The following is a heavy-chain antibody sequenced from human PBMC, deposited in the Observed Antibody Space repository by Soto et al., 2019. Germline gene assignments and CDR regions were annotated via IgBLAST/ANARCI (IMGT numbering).Heavy chain of an antibody. V-gene: IGHV1-8*01. Sequence: ASVKVFCKASGYTFTSYDINWVRQATGQGLEWLGWMNPNSGNTGYAQKFQGRVTMTRDTSIRTAYLELSSLRPEDTAVYYCARKIPDTGGFDCWGQGVLVTVSS. CDR3: ARKIPDTGGFDC. CDR2: MNPNSGNT. J-gene: IGHJ4*02. CDR1: GYTFTSYD. D-gene: IGHD2-8*02.